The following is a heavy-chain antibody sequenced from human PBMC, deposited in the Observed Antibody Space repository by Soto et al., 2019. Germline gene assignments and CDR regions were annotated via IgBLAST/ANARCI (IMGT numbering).Heavy chain of an antibody. V-gene: IGHV1-69*01. CDR1: GGTFSSYA. Sequence: QVQLVQSGAEVKKPGSSVKVSCKASGGTFSSYAISWVRPAPGPGLEWMGGIIPIFGTANYAQKFQGRVTITADESTSTAYMELSSLRSEDTAVYYCARASGRITMIVVLGGWFYPWGQGTLVTVSS. CDR2: IIPIFGTA. D-gene: IGHD3-22*01. J-gene: IGHJ5*02. CDR3: ARASGRITMIVVLGGWFYP.